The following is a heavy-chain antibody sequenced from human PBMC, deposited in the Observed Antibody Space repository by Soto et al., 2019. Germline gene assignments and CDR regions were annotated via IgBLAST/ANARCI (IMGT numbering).Heavy chain of an antibody. J-gene: IGHJ6*02. CDR3: ARVGPSGYYDFWSGYPMDV. V-gene: IGHV3-74*01. Sequence: GGSLRLSCSASGFTFSRYWMHWCRQAPGKGLVWVSRINSDGSSTSYADSVKGRFTISRDNAKNTLYLQMNSLRAEDTAVYYCARVGPSGYYDFWSGYPMDVWGQGTTVTVSS. CDR2: INSDGSST. D-gene: IGHD3-3*01. CDR1: GFTFSRYW.